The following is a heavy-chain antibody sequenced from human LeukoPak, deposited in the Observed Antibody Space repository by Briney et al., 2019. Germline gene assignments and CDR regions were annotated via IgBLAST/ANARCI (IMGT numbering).Heavy chain of an antibody. CDR1: GFTVSNSY. D-gene: IGHD3-22*01. Sequence: GGSLRLSCAASGFTVSNSYMSWIRQAPGKGLEWVSYISSSGSTIYYADSVKGRFTISRDNAKNSLYLQMNSLRAEDTAVYYCARDQSYYYDSRTSGRVWFDPWGQGTLVTVSS. V-gene: IGHV3-11*04. CDR3: ARDQSYYYDSRTSGRVWFDP. J-gene: IGHJ5*02. CDR2: ISSSGSTI.